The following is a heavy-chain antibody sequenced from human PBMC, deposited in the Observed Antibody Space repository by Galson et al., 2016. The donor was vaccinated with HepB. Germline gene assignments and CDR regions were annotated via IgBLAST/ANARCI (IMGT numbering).Heavy chain of an antibody. V-gene: IGHV3-23*01. CDR3: AKNRQSYVPGDS. J-gene: IGHJ4*02. Sequence: SLRLSCAASGFIFSNYPMYWVRQAPGKGLEWVSASDISGATYYADSVEGRFTISSDYSKNTLFLQMDFLRPEDTAVYYCAKNRQSYVPGDSCGQGTLVTVSS. D-gene: IGHD1-26*01. CDR1: GFIFSNYP. CDR2: SDISGAT.